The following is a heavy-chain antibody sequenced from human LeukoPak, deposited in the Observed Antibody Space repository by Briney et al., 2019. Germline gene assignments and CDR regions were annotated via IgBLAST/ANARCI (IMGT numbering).Heavy chain of an antibody. J-gene: IGHJ4*02. CDR2: MSYDGSNK. CDR3: ARDRIAAAGTFDY. CDR1: GFTFSSNA. V-gene: IGHV3-30*04. Sequence: GGSLRLSCTASGFTFSSNAMHWVRQAPGKGLEWVAVMSYDGSNKYYADSVKGRFTISRDNSKNTLYLQMNSLRAEDTAMYYCARDRIAAAGTFDYWGQGTLVTVSS. D-gene: IGHD6-13*01.